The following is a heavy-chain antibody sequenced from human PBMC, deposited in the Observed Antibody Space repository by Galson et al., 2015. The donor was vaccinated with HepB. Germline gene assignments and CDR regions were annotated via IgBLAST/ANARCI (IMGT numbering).Heavy chain of an antibody. D-gene: IGHD3-22*01. Sequence: ETLSLTCTVSGGSITSYYWSWIRQPPGKGLEWIGYIYYSGSTNSNPSPKSRVTMSVDTSKNQFSLKLSSVTAADTAVYYCARLNYFDSSGYYLSWYFDLWGRGTLVTVSS. CDR1: GGSITSYY. CDR3: ARLNYFDSSGYYLSWYFDL. J-gene: IGHJ2*01. V-gene: IGHV4-59*01. CDR2: IYYSGST.